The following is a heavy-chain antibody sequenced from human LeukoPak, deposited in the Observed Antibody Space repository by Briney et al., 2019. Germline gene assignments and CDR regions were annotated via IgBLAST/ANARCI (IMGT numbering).Heavy chain of an antibody. Sequence: SETLSLTCSVSGDSVSNGNYYWSWLRQPPGKALEWIGYIYYTGSAYYNPSLEGRVALSVDTSRNQFSVKLNSVTAADTAVYYCARDDIAAAGKGEFDYWGQGTLVTVSS. J-gene: IGHJ4*02. CDR2: IYYTGSA. CDR1: GDSVSNGNYY. V-gene: IGHV4-61*01. D-gene: IGHD6-13*01. CDR3: ARDDIAAAGKGEFDY.